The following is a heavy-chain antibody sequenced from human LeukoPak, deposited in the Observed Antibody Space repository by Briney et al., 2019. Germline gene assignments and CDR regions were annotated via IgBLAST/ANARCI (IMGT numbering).Heavy chain of an antibody. J-gene: IGHJ4*02. CDR1: GFTFTAHY. D-gene: IGHD1-26*01. CDR2: ITNKPKSYST. Sequence: GGSLRLSCAASGFTFTAHYMDWVRQAPGKGLEWVGRITNKPKSYSTQYAASVKGRFTISRDDSKNSLYLQMNSLKIEDTAVYYCARDWATALDYWGQGTLVTVYS. V-gene: IGHV3-72*01. CDR3: ARDWATALDY.